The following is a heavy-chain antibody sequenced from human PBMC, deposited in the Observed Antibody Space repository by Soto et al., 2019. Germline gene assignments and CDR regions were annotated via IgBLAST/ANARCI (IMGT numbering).Heavy chain of an antibody. D-gene: IGHD3-10*01. CDR3: ARIMVRGVITYSRDYHGMDV. Sequence: GESLKISCKGSGYSFSNYWIGWVRQMPGKGLEWMGIIFPRDSDTRYSPSFQGQVTISADKSISTAYLQWSSLKASDTAMYYCARIMVRGVITYSRDYHGMDVWGQGTTVTVSS. J-gene: IGHJ6*02. V-gene: IGHV5-51*01. CDR2: IFPRDSDT. CDR1: GYSFSNYW.